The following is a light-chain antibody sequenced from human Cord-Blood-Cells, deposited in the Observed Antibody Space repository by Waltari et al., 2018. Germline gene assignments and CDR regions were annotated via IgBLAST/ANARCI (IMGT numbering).Light chain of an antibody. CDR3: CSYAGSSTVV. V-gene: IGLV2-23*02. CDR1: SSHVGGSTL. CDR2: EVS. J-gene: IGLJ2*01. Sequence: QSALTQPASVSGSPGQSITISCTGTSSHVGGSTLVSWYQHHPGKAPKLMIYEVSKLPSGVSNRFSGSKSGNTASLTISGLQAEDEADYYCCSYAGSSTVVFGGGTKLTVL.